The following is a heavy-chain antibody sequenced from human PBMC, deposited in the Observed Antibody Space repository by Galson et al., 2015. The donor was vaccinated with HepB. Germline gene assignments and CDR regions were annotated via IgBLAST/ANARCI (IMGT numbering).Heavy chain of an antibody. V-gene: IGHV4-59*01. J-gene: IGHJ4*02. D-gene: IGHD1-14*01. CDR2: IYYSGST. CDR3: ARERHTGSFDY. CDR1: GGSISSYF. Sequence: ETLSLTCTVSGGSISSYFWSWIRQPPGKGLEWIGYIYYSGSTNYNPSLKSRVTISVDTSKNQFSLKLSSVTAADTAVYYCARERHTGSFDYWGQGTLVTVSS.